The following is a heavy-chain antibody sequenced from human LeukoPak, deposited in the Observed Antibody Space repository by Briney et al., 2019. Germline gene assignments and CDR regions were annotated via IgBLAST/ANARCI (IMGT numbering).Heavy chain of an antibody. Sequence: PSQTLSLTCAVSGGSISSGGYYWSWIRRPPGKGLEWIGYIYHSGSTYYNPSLKSRVTISVDRSKNQFSLKLSSVTAADTAVYYCARGGLGNFDYWGQGTLVTVSS. J-gene: IGHJ4*02. CDR1: GGSISSGGYY. D-gene: IGHD3/OR15-3a*01. V-gene: IGHV4-30-2*01. CDR2: IYHSGST. CDR3: ARGGLGNFDY.